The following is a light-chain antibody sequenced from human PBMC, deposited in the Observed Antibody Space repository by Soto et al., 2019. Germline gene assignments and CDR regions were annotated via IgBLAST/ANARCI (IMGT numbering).Light chain of an antibody. CDR3: QVWDSSSDHPL. V-gene: IGLV3-21*02. CDR2: DDS. Sequence: SYELTQPPSVSVAPGQTARITCGGNNIGSKSVHWYQQKPGQAPVLVVYDDSDRPSGLPERFSGSNSGNTATLTISRVEAGDEADYNCQVWDSSSDHPLFGGGTQLTVL. CDR1: NIGSKS. J-gene: IGLJ2*01.